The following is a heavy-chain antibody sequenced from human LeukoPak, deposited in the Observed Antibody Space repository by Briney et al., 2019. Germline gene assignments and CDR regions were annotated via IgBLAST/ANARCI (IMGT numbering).Heavy chain of an antibody. Sequence: PSETLSLTCTVSGGSISSYYWCWIRQPPGKELEWIGYIYYSGSTNYNPSLKSRVTISVDTSKNQFSLKLSSVTAADTAVYYCARRPIVVVPAAKISYYYYYMDVWGKGTTVTVSS. CDR3: ARRPIVVVPAAKISYYYYYMDV. D-gene: IGHD2-2*01. J-gene: IGHJ6*03. V-gene: IGHV4-59*01. CDR1: GGSISSYY. CDR2: IYYSGST.